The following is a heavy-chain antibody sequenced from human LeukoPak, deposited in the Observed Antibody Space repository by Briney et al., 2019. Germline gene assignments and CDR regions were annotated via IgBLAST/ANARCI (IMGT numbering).Heavy chain of an antibody. Sequence: LTGGSLRLSCAASGFTFSSYWMHWVRRAPGKGLVWVSRIDTDGSSTIYADSVKGRFTISRDNAKNTLYLQMNSLRAEDTAVYYCTRGYVGIDYWGQGTLVTVSS. V-gene: IGHV3-74*01. CDR2: IDTDGSST. D-gene: IGHD5-12*01. CDR3: TRGYVGIDY. CDR1: GFTFSSYW. J-gene: IGHJ4*02.